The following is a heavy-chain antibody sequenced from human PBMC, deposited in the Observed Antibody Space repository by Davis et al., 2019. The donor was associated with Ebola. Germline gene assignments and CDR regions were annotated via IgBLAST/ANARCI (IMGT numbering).Heavy chain of an antibody. D-gene: IGHD3-10*01. CDR3: ARAPAWSAINYYCFDY. Sequence: ASVKVSCKASGYTFTTYYIHWVRQAPGQGLEWMGIINPSGGSTTYAQKFQGRVTMTRNTSISTAYMELSSLRSEDTAVYYCARAPAWSAINYYCFDYWGQGTLVTVSS. CDR1: GYTFTTYY. CDR2: INPSGGST. V-gene: IGHV1-46*01. J-gene: IGHJ4*02.